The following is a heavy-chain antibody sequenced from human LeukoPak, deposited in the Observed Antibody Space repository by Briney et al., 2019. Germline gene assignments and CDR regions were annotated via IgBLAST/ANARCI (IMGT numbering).Heavy chain of an antibody. Sequence: GGSLRLSCAASGFTVSSNYMSWVRQAPGKGLEWVSVIYSGGSTYYADSVKGRFTISRDNSKNTLYLQMNNLRAEDTAVYYCARARRWLHPFDYWGQGTLVTVSS. J-gene: IGHJ4*02. CDR2: IYSGGST. CDR1: GFTVSSNY. D-gene: IGHD5-24*01. V-gene: IGHV3-53*01. CDR3: ARARRWLHPFDY.